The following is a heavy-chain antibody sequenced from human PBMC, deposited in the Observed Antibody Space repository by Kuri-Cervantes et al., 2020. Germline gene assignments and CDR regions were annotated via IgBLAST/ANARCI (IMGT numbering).Heavy chain of an antibody. V-gene: IGHV4-39*01. CDR3: ARLYYYDSSGYYSYYYGMDV. J-gene: IGHJ6*02. Sequence: GSLRLSCTVSGGSISSSSYYWGWIRQPPGKGLEWIGSIYYSGSTYYNPSLKSRVTISVDTSKNQFSLKLSSVTAADTAVYYCARLYYYDSSGYYSYYYGMDVWGQGTTVTVSS. CDR1: GGSISSSSYY. CDR2: IYYSGST. D-gene: IGHD3-22*01.